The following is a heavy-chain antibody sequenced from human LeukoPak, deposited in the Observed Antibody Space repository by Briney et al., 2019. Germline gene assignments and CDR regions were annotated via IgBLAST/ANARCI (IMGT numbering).Heavy chain of an antibody. CDR3: ARKYEVLTGCDNWFDP. J-gene: IGHJ5*02. Sequence: ASVKVSCKASGYTFTGYYLHWVRQAPGQGLEWMGWINPNSGGRNYAQTFQGRVTMTRDTSITTASMELSRLRSDCTAVYFCARKYEVLTGCDNWFDPWGQGTLVTVSS. D-gene: IGHD3-9*01. V-gene: IGHV1-2*02. CDR2: INPNSGGR. CDR1: GYTFTGYY.